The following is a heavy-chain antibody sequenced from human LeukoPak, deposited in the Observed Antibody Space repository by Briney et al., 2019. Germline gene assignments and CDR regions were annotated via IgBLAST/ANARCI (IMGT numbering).Heavy chain of an antibody. Sequence: GGSLRLSCAASGFTFTSYGMHWVRQTPGKGLEWVAVIAYDGSRAFYADSVKGRFTISRDNSKNTMSVQMDDLRAEDTAVYYCTRYNNDHFDYWGQGTLVTVSS. CDR1: GFTFTSYG. V-gene: IGHV3-33*08. CDR3: TRYNNDHFDY. D-gene: IGHD1-14*01. J-gene: IGHJ4*02. CDR2: IAYDGSRA.